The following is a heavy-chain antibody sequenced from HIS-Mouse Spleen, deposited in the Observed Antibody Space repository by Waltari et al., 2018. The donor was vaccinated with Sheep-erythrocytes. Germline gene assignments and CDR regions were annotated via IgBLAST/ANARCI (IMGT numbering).Heavy chain of an antibody. Sequence: QVQLQQWGAGLLKPSETLSLTCAVYGGSFSGYYWSWIRQPPGKGLEWIGEINHSGSTNSNPSLKSRVTISVDTSKNQFSLKLSSVTAADTAVYYCASYDSSGSYYARAFDIWGQGTMVTVSS. D-gene: IGHD1-26*01. J-gene: IGHJ3*02. CDR3: ASYDSSGSYYARAFDI. CDR1: GGSFSGYY. V-gene: IGHV4-34*01. CDR2: INHSGST.